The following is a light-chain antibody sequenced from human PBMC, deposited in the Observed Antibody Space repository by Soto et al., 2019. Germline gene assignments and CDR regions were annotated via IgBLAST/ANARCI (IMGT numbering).Light chain of an antibody. CDR3: QVWHSTSVRV. J-gene: IGLJ2*01. Sequence: SYELTQPPSVSVAPGQTARITCGGNNIGAKVVHWYQQKKPGQAPVLVVFDDRARPSAIPERFSGSNSGNTATLTITRVEAGDEADYYCQVWHSTSVRVFGGGTKVTVL. CDR2: DDR. CDR1: NIGAKV. V-gene: IGLV3-21*02.